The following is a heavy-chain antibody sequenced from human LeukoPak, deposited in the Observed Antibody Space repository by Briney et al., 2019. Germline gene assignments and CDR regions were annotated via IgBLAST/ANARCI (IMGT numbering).Heavy chain of an antibody. CDR1: GFTFSSYG. Sequence: GGSLRLSCAASGFTFSSYGMHWVRQAPGKGLEWVAVVWYDGSKKYSADSVKGRITISRDDSKNTLYLQMNSLRAEDTAVYYCARGVGYYDSSGTIDYWGQGTLVTVFS. CDR2: VWYDGSKK. CDR3: ARGVGYYDSSGTIDY. J-gene: IGHJ4*02. V-gene: IGHV3-33*01. D-gene: IGHD3-22*01.